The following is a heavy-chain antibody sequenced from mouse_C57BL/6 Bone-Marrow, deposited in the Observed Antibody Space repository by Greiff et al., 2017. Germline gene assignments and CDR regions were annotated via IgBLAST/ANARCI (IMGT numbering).Heavy chain of an antibody. V-gene: IGHV1-52*01. Sequence: QVQLQQPGAELVRPGSSVKLSCKASGYTFTSYWMHWVKQRPIQGLEWIGNIDPSDSETHYNQKFKDKATLTVDKSSSTAYMQLSSLTSEDSAVYYCARWEDSPDYFDYWGQGTTLTVSS. CDR2: IDPSDSET. D-gene: IGHD3-3*01. CDR1: GYTFTSYW. CDR3: ARWEDSPDYFDY. J-gene: IGHJ2*01.